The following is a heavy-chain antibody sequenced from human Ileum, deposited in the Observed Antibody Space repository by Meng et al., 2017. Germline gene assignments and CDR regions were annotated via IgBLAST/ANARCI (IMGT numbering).Heavy chain of an antibody. D-gene: IGHD1-26*01. CDR1: GGSISTSDW. V-gene: IGHV4-4*02. CDR2: IHHSGST. J-gene: IGHJ4*02. Sequence: QVQLQEPGPGLLKPSGTLSLTCAVSGGSISTSDWWSWVRHPPGKGLEWIGEIHHSGSTNYNPSLKSRVTISVDKSKNQFSLKLNSVTAADTAVYYCAREWSGSYRHFDYWGQGTLVTVSS. CDR3: AREWSGSYRHFDY.